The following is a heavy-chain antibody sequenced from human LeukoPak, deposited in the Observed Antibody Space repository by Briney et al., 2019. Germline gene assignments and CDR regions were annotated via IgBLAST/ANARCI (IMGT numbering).Heavy chain of an antibody. D-gene: IGHD5-24*01. CDR1: GFTFSDHY. CDR2: TRNKANSYTT. CDR3: ASVGRDGYNYDY. V-gene: IGHV3-72*01. Sequence: GGSLRLSCAASGFTFSDHYMDWVRQAPGKGLEWVGRTRNKANSYTTEYAASVKGRFTISRDDSKNSLYLQMNSLKTEDTAVYYCASVGRDGYNYDYWGQGTLVTVSS. J-gene: IGHJ4*02.